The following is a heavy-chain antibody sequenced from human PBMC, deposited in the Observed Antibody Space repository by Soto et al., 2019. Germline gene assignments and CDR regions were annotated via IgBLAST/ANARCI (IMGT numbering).Heavy chain of an antibody. D-gene: IGHD3-9*01. V-gene: IGHV5-51*01. CDR2: IYPGDSDT. Sequence: GESLKISCKGSGYSFTSYWIGWVRQMPGKGLEWMGIIYPGDSDTRYSPSFQGQVTISADKSISTAYLPWSSLKASDTAMYYCATQNYDILTGYYTSYYYMDVWGKGTTVTVSS. CDR3: ATQNYDILTGYYTSYYYMDV. J-gene: IGHJ6*03. CDR1: GYSFTSYW.